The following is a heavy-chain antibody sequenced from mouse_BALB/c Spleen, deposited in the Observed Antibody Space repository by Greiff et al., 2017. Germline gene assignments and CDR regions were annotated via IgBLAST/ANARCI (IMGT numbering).Heavy chain of an antibody. CDR2: ISDGGSYT. CDR1: GFTFSDYY. CDR3: ARAGITGAMDY. Sequence: DVMLVESGGGLVKPGGSLKLSCAASGFTFSDYYMYWVRQTPEKRLEWVATISDGGSYTYYPDSVKGRFTISRDNAKNNLYLQMSSLKSEDTAMYYCARAGITGAMDYWGQGTSVTVSS. J-gene: IGHJ4*01. V-gene: IGHV5-4*02. D-gene: IGHD2-4*01.